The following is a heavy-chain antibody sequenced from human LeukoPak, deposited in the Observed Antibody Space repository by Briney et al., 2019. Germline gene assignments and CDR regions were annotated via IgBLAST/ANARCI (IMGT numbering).Heavy chain of an antibody. Sequence: ASVNVSCKASGCTFTGYYMHWVRQAPGQGLEWMGWINPNSGGTNYAQKFHGRVTMTRDTSISTDYMELSRLRSDDTAVYYCSRELAVAGSGFDYWGQGTLVIVSS. CDR2: INPNSGGT. CDR3: SRELAVAGSGFDY. D-gene: IGHD6-19*01. CDR1: GCTFTGYY. J-gene: IGHJ4*02. V-gene: IGHV1-2*02.